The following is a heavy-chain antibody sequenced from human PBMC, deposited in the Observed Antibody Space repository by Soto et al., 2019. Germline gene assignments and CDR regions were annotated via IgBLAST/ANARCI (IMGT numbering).Heavy chain of an antibody. CDR2: ISAYNGNT. CDR1: GYTVTSYG. V-gene: IGHV1-18*04. CDR3: AREYGSGSSPT. Sequence: KEFGYTVTSYGISWVRQAPGQGLEWMGWISAYNGNTNYAQKLQGRVTMTTDTSTSTAYMELRSLRSDDTAVYYCAREYGSGSSPTWGQGTMVTVSS. D-gene: IGHD3-10*01. J-gene: IGHJ3*01.